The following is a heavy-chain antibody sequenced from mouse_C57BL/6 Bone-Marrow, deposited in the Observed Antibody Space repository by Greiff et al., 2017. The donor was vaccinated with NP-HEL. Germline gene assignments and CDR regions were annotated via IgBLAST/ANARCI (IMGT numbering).Heavy chain of an antibody. V-gene: IGHV1-80*01. CDR2: IYPGDGDT. CDR1: GYAFSSYW. Sequence: VQLQQSGAELVKPGASVKISCKASGYAFSSYWMNWVKQRPGKGLEWIGQIYPGDGDTNYNGKFKGKATLTADKSSSTAYMQLSSLTSEDSAVYFCARGDYYGSSPGGWGKGTTLTVSS. J-gene: IGHJ2*01. D-gene: IGHD1-1*01. CDR3: ARGDYYGSSPGG.